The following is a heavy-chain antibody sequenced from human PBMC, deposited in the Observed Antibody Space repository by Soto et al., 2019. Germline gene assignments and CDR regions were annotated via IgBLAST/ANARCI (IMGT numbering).Heavy chain of an antibody. CDR3: ARDTYYDFWSGYQTYGDPFDY. CDR1: GYTFTSYG. CDR2: ISAYNGNT. Sequence: EASVKVSCKASGYTFTSYGISWVRQAPGQGLEWMGWISAYNGNTNYAQKLQGRVTMTTDTSTSTAYMELRSLRSDDTAVYYCARDTYYDFWSGYQTYGDPFDYWGQGTLVTVSS. V-gene: IGHV1-18*01. J-gene: IGHJ4*02. D-gene: IGHD3-3*01.